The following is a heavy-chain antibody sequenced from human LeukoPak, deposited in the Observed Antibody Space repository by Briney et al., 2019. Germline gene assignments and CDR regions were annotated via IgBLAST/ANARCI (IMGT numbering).Heavy chain of an antibody. D-gene: IGHD3-22*01. CDR1: GYIFTNFG. J-gene: IGHJ3*02. CDR2: VSGYNGNT. Sequence: ASVKVSCKASGYIFTNFGISWVRQARGQGLEWMGWVSGYNGNTKYVQKFQGRVTMTTDTSTSTAYMELRSLRSDDTAVSYCARERSSGYNDAFDIWGQGTMVTVSS. V-gene: IGHV1-18*01. CDR3: ARERSSGYNDAFDI.